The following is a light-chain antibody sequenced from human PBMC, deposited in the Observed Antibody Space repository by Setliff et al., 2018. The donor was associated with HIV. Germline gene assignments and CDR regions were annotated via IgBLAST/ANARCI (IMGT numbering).Light chain of an antibody. CDR1: QSVDFY. CDR3: QQRRAWPPT. V-gene: IGKV3-11*01. Sequence: IVLTQSPATLSLSPGERATLSCRTSQSVDFYLAWYQQRPGQPPRLLIHDSFNTATGVPARFSGSGSGTDFTLTIASLEPEDSAVYYCQQRRAWPPTFGRGTKVDIK. CDR2: DSF. J-gene: IGKJ1*01.